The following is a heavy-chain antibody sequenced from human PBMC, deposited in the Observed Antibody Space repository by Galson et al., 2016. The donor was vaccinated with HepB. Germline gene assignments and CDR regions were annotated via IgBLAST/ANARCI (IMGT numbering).Heavy chain of an antibody. Sequence: SETLSLTCTVSGGSISSGGFYWGWIRQPPGKGLEWIASIYYSGNTYYNPYLKSRVTISVDTSKNQFSLKLSSVTAADTAVYYCARRSITTMHVWGQGTTVTVSS. J-gene: IGHJ6*02. V-gene: IGHV4-39*01. CDR2: IYYSGNT. CDR1: GGSISSGGFY. CDR3: ARRSITTMHV. D-gene: IGHD3-22*01.